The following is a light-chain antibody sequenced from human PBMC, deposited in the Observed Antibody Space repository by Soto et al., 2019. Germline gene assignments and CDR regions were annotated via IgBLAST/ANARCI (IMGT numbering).Light chain of an antibody. CDR1: RGVGDT. CDR3: QHHVTWPLT. Sequence: EIVMAQSPATLSVSPGEGATLSWRPSRGVGDTLAWYQQKPGQSRRLLIYDTAIRAAAVPARFSSSRSGAEFTPPISSLQSEDFAVYYCQHHVTWPLTFGGGTKVDIK. V-gene: IGKV3-15*01. CDR2: DTA. J-gene: IGKJ4*01.